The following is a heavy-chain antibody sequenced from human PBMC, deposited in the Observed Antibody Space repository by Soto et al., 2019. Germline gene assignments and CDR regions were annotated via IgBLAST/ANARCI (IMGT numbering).Heavy chain of an antibody. CDR3: ARRPDAFDI. CDR2: VSGRGDST. D-gene: IGHD1-1*01. Sequence: EVQLLESGGGLVQPGGSLRLSCAASGLTFSSNVMSWVRQAPGKGLEWVSDVSGRGDSTYYADSVKGRFTISRDNSKNTLYLQMSSLGAEDTAVYYCARRPDAFDIWGQGTMVTVSS. CDR1: GLTFSSNV. J-gene: IGHJ3*02. V-gene: IGHV3-23*01.